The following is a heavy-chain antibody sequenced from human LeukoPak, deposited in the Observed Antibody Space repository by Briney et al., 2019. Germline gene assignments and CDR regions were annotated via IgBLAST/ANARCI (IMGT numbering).Heavy chain of an antibody. CDR2: VYYSGNT. J-gene: IGHJ4*02. Sequence: SETLSLTCTVSGGSLSSYYWSWIRQPPRKGLEWIGYVYYSGNTNYNPSLKSRVTISVDTSKNQFSLKLSSVTAADTAVYYCAGGYSYGSDYWGQGTLVTVSS. CDR1: GGSLSSYY. V-gene: IGHV4-59*08. D-gene: IGHD5-18*01. CDR3: AGGYSYGSDY.